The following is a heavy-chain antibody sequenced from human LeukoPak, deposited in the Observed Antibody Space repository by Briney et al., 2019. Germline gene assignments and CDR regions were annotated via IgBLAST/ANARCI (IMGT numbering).Heavy chain of an antibody. CDR2: IFYSGST. CDR3: ARAEDY. J-gene: IGHJ4*02. V-gene: IGHV4-38-2*02. D-gene: IGHD6-19*01. Sequence: GSLRLSCTASGFTFSSYAMSWVRQAPGKGLEWIGSIFYSGSTSYNPSLKSRVTISVDTSKNQFSLKLSSVTAADTAVYSCARAEDYWGQGTLVTVSS. CDR1: GFTFSSYA.